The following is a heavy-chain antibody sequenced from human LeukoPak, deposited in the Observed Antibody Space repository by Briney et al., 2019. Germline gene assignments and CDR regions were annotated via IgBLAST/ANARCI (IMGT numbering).Heavy chain of an antibody. V-gene: IGHV4-59*01. CDR1: GGSISGYY. CDR2: IYYSGST. Sequence: SETLSLTCTVSGGSISGYYWSWIRQPPGKGLDYIGHIYYSGSTDYNPSLKSRVTMSVDSSKNQFSLTLRSMTAADTAVYYCAKYAITAVGRGGYYYYMDVWGKGTTVTVSS. CDR3: AKYAITAVGRGGYYYYMDV. J-gene: IGHJ6*03. D-gene: IGHD6-19*01.